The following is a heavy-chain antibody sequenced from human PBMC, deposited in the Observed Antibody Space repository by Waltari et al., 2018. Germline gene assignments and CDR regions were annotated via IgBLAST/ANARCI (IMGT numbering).Heavy chain of an antibody. Sequence: HLVESGGGLIQPGGSLRLSCAASGFTVTNYYMSWVRQAPGRGLASVSVIYSAVTTYYADSVKGRFTISRDTFRNTLYLQMDNLRPDDTAVYYCARGNTASLDYWGQGTLVTVSS. CDR1: GFTVTNYY. CDR2: IYSAVTT. V-gene: IGHV3-53*01. J-gene: IGHJ4*02. CDR3: ARGNTASLDY. D-gene: IGHD2-21*02.